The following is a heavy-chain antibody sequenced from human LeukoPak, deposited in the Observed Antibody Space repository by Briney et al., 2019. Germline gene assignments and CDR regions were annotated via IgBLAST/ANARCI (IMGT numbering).Heavy chain of an antibody. Sequence: ASVKVSCKASGYTFTDYYMHWVRQAPGQGLEWLGWINPYTGGTNYGQKFQGRVTMTRDTSISTAYMELSRLRSDDTAMYYCARGHRFQNWFDSWGQGTQVTVSS. V-gene: IGHV1-2*02. J-gene: IGHJ5*01. CDR3: ARGHRFQNWFDS. D-gene: IGHD2-21*01. CDR1: GYTFTDYY. CDR2: INPYTGGT.